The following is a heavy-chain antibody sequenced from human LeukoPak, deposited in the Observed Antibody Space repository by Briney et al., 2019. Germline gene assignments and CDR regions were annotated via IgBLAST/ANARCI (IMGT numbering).Heavy chain of an antibody. J-gene: IGHJ5*02. Sequence: ASVKVSCKASGYTFTSYGISWVRQAPGQGLEWMGWISAYNGNTNYAQKLQGRVTMTTDTSTSTAYMELRSLTSDDTAVYYCARDRLTIFGVVIKYNWFDPWGQGTLVTVSS. V-gene: IGHV1-18*01. CDR3: ARDRLTIFGVVIKYNWFDP. D-gene: IGHD3-3*01. CDR2: ISAYNGNT. CDR1: GYTFTSYG.